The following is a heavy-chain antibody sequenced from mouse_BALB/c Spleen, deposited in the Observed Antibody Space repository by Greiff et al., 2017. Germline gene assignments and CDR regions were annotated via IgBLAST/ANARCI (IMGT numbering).Heavy chain of an antibody. CDR1: GFTFSSYG. V-gene: IGHV5-6*01. CDR2: ISSGGSYT. J-gene: IGHJ4*01. D-gene: IGHD2-1*01. Sequence: EVQVVESGGDLVKPGGSLKLSCAASGFTFSSYGMSWVRQTPDKRLEWVATISSGGSYTYYPDSVKGRFTISRDNAKNTLYLQMSSLKSEDTAMYYCVRGGNYDYYAMDYWGQGTSVTGSS. CDR3: VRGGNYDYYAMDY.